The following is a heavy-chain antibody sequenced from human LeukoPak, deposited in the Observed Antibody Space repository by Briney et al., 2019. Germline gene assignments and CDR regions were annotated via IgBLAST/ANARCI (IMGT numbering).Heavy chain of an antibody. J-gene: IGHJ2*01. D-gene: IGHD1-26*01. V-gene: IGHV3-23*01. Sequence: GGSLRLSCAGSGFTFSLYSMHWVRQAPGKGLEWVSAISGSGGSTYYADSVKGRFTISRDNSKNTLYLQMNSLRAEDTAVYYCTTDFFSGSYYPEDWYFDLWGRGTLVTVSS. CDR3: TTDFFSGSYYPEDWYFDL. CDR2: ISGSGGST. CDR1: GFTFSLYS.